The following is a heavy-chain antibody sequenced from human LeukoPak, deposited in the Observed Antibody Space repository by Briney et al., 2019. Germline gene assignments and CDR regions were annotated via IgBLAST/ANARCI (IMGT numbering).Heavy chain of an antibody. CDR1: GYTFTSYG. CDR3: ARDGLESSYYDFWSGYYSAGWFDL. D-gene: IGHD3-3*01. Sequence: ASVKVSCKASGYTFTSYGISWVRQAPGQGLEWMGWISAYNGNTNYAQKLQGRVTMTTDTSTSTAYMELRSLRSDDTAVYYCARDGLESSYYDFWSGYYSAGWFDLWGQGTLVTVSS. CDR2: ISAYNGNT. J-gene: IGHJ5*02. V-gene: IGHV1-18*01.